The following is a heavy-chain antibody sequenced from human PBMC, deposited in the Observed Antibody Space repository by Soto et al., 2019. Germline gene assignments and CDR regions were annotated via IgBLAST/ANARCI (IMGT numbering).Heavy chain of an antibody. CDR3: AKDRRAAGTSDFYFHS. D-gene: IGHD6-25*01. CDR1: GVRFRTRA. V-gene: IGHV3-23*01. CDR2: IRPGGDST. Sequence: GGSPGLSCAASGVRFRTRAMSCVRQAPGKGLEWVASIRPGGDSTYYADSVKGRFAVSRDNSHNTLYLQVHSLTAEDTAVYYCAKDRRAAGTSDFYFHSWGQGPPVALSA. J-gene: IGHJ5*01.